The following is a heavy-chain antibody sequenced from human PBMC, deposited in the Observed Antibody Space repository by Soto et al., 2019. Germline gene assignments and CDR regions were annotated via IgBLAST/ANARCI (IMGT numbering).Heavy chain of an antibody. CDR1: GYTFTSYG. CDR3: ARDRRVLWFGDRSWFAP. Sequence: ASVKVSCKASGYTFTSYGISWVRQPPGQGLEWMGWISAYNGNTNYAQKLQGRVTMTTDTSTSTAYMELRSLRSDDTAVYYCARDRRVLWFGDRSWFAPWGQGTLVTVSS. CDR2: ISAYNGNT. V-gene: IGHV1-18*04. D-gene: IGHD3-10*01. J-gene: IGHJ5*02.